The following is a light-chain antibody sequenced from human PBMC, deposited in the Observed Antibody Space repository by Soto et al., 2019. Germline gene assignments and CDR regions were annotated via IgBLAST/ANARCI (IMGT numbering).Light chain of an antibody. J-gene: IGLJ1*01. CDR3: AAWDDSLNGRV. CDR1: NSNIGSNT. Sequence: QSVLTHPPSASGTPGQRVTISCSGSNSNIGSNTVNWYQQLPGTAPKLLIYYDNLRPSGVPDRISGSKSGTSASLAISGLQSDDEADYYCAAWDDSLNGRVFGTVTKVTVL. CDR2: YDN. V-gene: IGLV1-44*01.